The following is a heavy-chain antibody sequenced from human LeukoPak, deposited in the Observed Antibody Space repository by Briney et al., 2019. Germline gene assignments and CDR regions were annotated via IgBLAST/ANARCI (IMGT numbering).Heavy chain of an antibody. CDR3: ARKMDYDILTGYYARIWYYGMDV. CDR1: GFTFSSYE. J-gene: IGHJ6*04. V-gene: IGHV3-48*03. CDR2: ISSSGSAI. Sequence: GGSLRLPCAASGFTFSSYEMNWVRQAPGKGLEWVSYISSSGSAIYYADSVKGRFTISRDNAKNSLYLQMNSLRAEDTAVYYCARKMDYDILTGYYARIWYYGMDVWGKGTTVTVSS. D-gene: IGHD3-9*01.